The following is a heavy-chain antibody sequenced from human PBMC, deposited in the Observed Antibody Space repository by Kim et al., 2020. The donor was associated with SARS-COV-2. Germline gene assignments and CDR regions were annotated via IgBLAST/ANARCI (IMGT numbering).Heavy chain of an antibody. Sequence: PSFQGHVTISADKSISTAYLQWSSLKASDTAMYYCARHGSSGYYLPFDYWGQGTLVTVSS. V-gene: IGHV5-10-1*01. CDR3: ARHGSSGYYLPFDY. D-gene: IGHD3-22*01. J-gene: IGHJ4*02.